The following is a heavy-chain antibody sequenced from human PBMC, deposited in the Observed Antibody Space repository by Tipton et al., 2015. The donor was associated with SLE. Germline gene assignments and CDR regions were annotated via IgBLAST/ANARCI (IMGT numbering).Heavy chain of an antibody. D-gene: IGHD6-13*01. CDR2: IYHSGSN. CDR3: ARDGGSSWYPFDY. CDR1: GGSISSHY. V-gene: IGHV4-59*11. J-gene: IGHJ4*02. Sequence: TLSLTCTVSGGSISSHYWSWIRQPPGKGLEWIGEIYHSGSNNYNPSLKSRVTISVDTSKNQFSLKLSSVTAADTAVYYCARDGGSSWYPFDYWGQGTLVTVSS.